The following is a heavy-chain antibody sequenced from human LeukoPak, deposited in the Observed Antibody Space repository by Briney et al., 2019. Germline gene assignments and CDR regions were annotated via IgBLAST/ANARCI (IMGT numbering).Heavy chain of an antibody. J-gene: IGHJ6*04. Sequence: GGSLRLSCAASGFTFSSHGMHWVRQAPGKGLEWVAVIWYDGSNKYYADSVKGRFTISRDNSKHMLYVEMNSLRAEDTAVYYCVRWGSGKVMDVWGKGTTVTVSP. D-gene: IGHD7-27*01. CDR1: GFTFSSHG. CDR3: VRWGSGKVMDV. CDR2: IWYDGSNK. V-gene: IGHV3-33*01.